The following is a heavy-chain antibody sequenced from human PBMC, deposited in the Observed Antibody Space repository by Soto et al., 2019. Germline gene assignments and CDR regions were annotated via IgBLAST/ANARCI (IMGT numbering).Heavy chain of an antibody. CDR2: IIPILGIA. V-gene: IGHV1-69*02. CDR1: GGTFSSYT. D-gene: IGHD1-7*01. Sequence: QVQLVQSGAEVKKPGSSVKVSCKASGGTFSSYTISWVRQAPGQGLEWMGRIIPILGIANYAQKFQGRVTITADKSASTAYLELSSLRSEDTAVYYCARGITGTTYYYYYMDVWVKGTTVTVSS. CDR3: ARGITGTTYYYYYMDV. J-gene: IGHJ6*03.